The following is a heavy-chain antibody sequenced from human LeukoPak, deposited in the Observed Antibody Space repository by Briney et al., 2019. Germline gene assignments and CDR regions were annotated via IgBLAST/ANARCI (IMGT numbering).Heavy chain of an antibody. D-gene: IGHD6-25*01. CDR3: AASGGSGSSYFDY. CDR1: GFTFSTYG. CDR2: VSYDGSSI. J-gene: IGHJ4*02. Sequence: GGSLRLSCAASGFTFSTYGMHWVRQAPGKGLEWVAVVSYDGSSIYYADSVKGRFTISRDNSKNTLYLQMNSLKTEDTAVYYCAASGGSGSSYFDYWGQGTLVTVSS. V-gene: IGHV3-30*03.